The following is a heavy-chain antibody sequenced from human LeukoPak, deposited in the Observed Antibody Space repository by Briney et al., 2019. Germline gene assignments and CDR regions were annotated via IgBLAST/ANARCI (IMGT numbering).Heavy chain of an antibody. CDR3: AREFDGVYYGMDV. CDR2: TSNSGTT. Sequence: SETLSLTCTVSGGSISSYSWSWIRQSPGKGLEWIGFTSNSGTTNYNPSLESRVAISVDTTKNQLSLKLRSVTAADTAVYYCAREFDGVYYGMDVWGQGTTVTVSS. J-gene: IGHJ6*02. CDR1: GGSISSYS. D-gene: IGHD6-13*01. V-gene: IGHV4-59*01.